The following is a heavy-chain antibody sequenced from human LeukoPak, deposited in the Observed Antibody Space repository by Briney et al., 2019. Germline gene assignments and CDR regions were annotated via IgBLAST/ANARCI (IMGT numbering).Heavy chain of an antibody. D-gene: IGHD3-22*01. V-gene: IGHV3-23*01. CDR3: AKEGSSGYYGFTLFDY. CDR1: GFTFSSYG. Sequence: PGGSLRLSCAASGFTFSSYGMSWVRQAPGKGLEWVSAISGSGGSTYYADSVKGRFTISRDNSKNTLYLQMNSLRAEDTAVYYCAKEGSSGYYGFTLFDYWGQGTLVTVSP. CDR2: ISGSGGST. J-gene: IGHJ4*02.